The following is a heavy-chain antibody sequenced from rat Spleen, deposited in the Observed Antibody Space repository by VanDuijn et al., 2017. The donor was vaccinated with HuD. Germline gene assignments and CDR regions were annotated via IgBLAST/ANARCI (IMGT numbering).Heavy chain of an antibody. CDR3: ARRTTGLFDY. J-gene: IGHJ2*01. Sequence: EVQLVESGGGLVQPGRSLKLSCVASGFTFNNYWMTWVRQAPTKGLEWVAYISAGGGDTYYRYSVKGRFTISRDNAQSTLYLQMDSLRSEDTATYYCARRTTGLFDYWGQGVMVTVSS. V-gene: IGHV5-25*01. CDR1: GFTFNNYW. D-gene: IGHD4-1*01. CDR2: ISAGGGDT.